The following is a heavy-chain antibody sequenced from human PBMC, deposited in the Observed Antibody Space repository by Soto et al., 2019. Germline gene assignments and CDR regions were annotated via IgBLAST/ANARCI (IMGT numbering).Heavy chain of an antibody. CDR3: ARGDRGYSYALDY. V-gene: IGHV3-11*05. D-gene: IGHD5-18*01. Sequence: QVQLVESGGGLVKPGGSLRLTCAASGFTFSDYYMSWIRQAPGKGLEWVSYISSSSSYTNYADSVKGRFTISRDNAKNSLYLQMNSLRAEDTAVYYCARGDRGYSYALDYWGQGTLVTVSS. J-gene: IGHJ4*02. CDR2: ISSSSSYT. CDR1: GFTFSDYY.